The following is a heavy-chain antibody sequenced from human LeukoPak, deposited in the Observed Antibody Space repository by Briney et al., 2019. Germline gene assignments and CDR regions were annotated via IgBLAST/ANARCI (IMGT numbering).Heavy chain of an antibody. V-gene: IGHV4-30-2*01. D-gene: IGHD6-6*01. CDR3: ARSSNWFDP. CDR2: IYHSGST. J-gene: IGHJ5*02. Sequence: PSETLSPTCAVSGGSISSGGYSWSWIRQPPGKGLEWIGYIYHSGSTYYNPSLKSRVTISVDRSKNQFSLKLSSVTAADTAVYYCARSSNWFDPGGQGTLVTVSS. CDR1: GGSISSGGYS.